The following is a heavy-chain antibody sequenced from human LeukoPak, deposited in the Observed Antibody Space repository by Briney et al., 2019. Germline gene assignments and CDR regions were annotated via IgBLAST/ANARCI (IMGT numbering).Heavy chain of an antibody. D-gene: IGHD3-10*01. V-gene: IGHV1-18*01. CDR2: ISAYNGNT. Sequence: ASVKVSCKASGYTFTSYGISWVRQAPGQGLEWMGWISAYNGNTNYAQKLHGRVTMTTDTSTSTAYMELRSLRSDDTAVYYCARDPPFTYGSGTYSMDVWGKGTTVTISS. CDR3: ARDPPFTYGSGTYSMDV. J-gene: IGHJ6*03. CDR1: GYTFTSYG.